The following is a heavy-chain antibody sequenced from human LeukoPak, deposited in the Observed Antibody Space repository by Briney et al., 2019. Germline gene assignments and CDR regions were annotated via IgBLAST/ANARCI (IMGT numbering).Heavy chain of an antibody. CDR1: GFTFSRYV. CDR2: TSYDESSK. Sequence: PGGSLRLSCAASGFTFSRYVMFWVRQAPGKGLEWVALTSYDESSKYYAGSVRGRFTISRDNSKNTLYLQMNSLRTEDSAVYYCAREGRRWLQSVFDYWGQGTLVAVSS. V-gene: IGHV3-30*04. D-gene: IGHD5-24*01. CDR3: AREGRRWLQSVFDY. J-gene: IGHJ4*02.